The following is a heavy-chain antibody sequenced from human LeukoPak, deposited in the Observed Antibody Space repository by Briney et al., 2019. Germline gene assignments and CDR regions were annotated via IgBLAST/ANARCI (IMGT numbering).Heavy chain of an antibody. CDR3: ARGLNMVRGVTNRYFDY. J-gene: IGHJ4*02. V-gene: IGHV4-34*01. D-gene: IGHD3-10*01. CDR2: INHSGST. Sequence: PSETLSLTCAVYGGSFSGYYWGWIRQPPGKGLEWIGEINHSGSTNYNPSLKSRVTISVDTSKNQFSLKLSSVTAADTAVYYCARGLNMVRGVTNRYFDYWGQGTLVTVSS. CDR1: GGSFSGYY.